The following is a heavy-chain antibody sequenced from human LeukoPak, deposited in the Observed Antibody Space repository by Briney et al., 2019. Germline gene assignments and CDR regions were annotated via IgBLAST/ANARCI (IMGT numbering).Heavy chain of an antibody. D-gene: IGHD1-7*01. J-gene: IGHJ4*02. CDR2: ISGSGGNT. CDR3: ASKLWNYVY. CDR1: GFTFSNYA. Sequence: TGGSLRLSCAASGFTFSNYAMSWVRQAPGKGLEWVSGISGSGGNTYYADSVKGRFTISRDNSKNTVYLQMNSLRAEDTAVYYCASKLWNYVYWGQGTPVTVSS. V-gene: IGHV3-23*01.